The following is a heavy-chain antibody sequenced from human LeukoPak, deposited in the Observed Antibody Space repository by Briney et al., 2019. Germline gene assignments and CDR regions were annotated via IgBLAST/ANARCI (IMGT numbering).Heavy chain of an antibody. CDR2: IRSKANSYAT. CDR1: GFTFSGSA. D-gene: IGHD2-2*01. Sequence: GGSLRLSCAASGFTFSGSAMHWVRQASGKGLEWVGRIRSKANSYATAYAASVKGRFTISRDDSKNTAYLQMNSLKTEDTAVYYCARDDPHLVRRYYYGMDVWGQGTTVTVSS. J-gene: IGHJ6*02. CDR3: ARDDPHLVRRYYYGMDV. V-gene: IGHV3-73*01.